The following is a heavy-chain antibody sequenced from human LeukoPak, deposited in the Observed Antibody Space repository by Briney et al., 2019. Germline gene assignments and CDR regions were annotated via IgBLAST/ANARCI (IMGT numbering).Heavy chain of an antibody. Sequence: GGSLRLSCVASGFSFTNYAMSWVRQAPGKGLEWVAVIWYDGSNKYYADSVKGRFTIPRDNSKNTLYLQMNSLRAEDTAVYYCARGRPPRSSSSWHGGFDYWGQGTLVTVSS. CDR1: GFSFTNYA. D-gene: IGHD6-13*01. CDR3: ARGRPPRSSSSWHGGFDY. CDR2: IWYDGSNK. V-gene: IGHV3-33*01. J-gene: IGHJ4*02.